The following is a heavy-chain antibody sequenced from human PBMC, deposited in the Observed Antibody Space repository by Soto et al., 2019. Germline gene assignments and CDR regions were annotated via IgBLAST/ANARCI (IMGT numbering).Heavy chain of an antibody. CDR3: ARARILQGMVRGVINY. CDR2: INHCGNT. Sequence: QVQLQQWGAGLLKPSETLSLTCAVYGGSFSGYYWSWIRQPPGKGLEWIGEINHCGNTIYNPSLKRRVTLSVDTSKNQLSMKLCSVTAADKAVYYWARARILQGMVRGVINYWGQGTLVTVSS. J-gene: IGHJ4*02. CDR1: GGSFSGYY. D-gene: IGHD3-10*01. V-gene: IGHV4-34*01.